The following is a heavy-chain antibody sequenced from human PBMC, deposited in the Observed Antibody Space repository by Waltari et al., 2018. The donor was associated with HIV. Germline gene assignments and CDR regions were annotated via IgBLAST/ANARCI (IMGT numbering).Heavy chain of an antibody. CDR1: GFAFRSYV. V-gene: IGHV3-23*01. CDR2: ISGSGGST. D-gene: IGHD6-13*01. J-gene: IGHJ6*02. Sequence: EVQLLEPGGGLVQPGGSLRLYCSALGFAFRSYVMSRVRQAPGKGREWVSGISGSGGSTYYVDSVKGRFTITRDNSKNTLYLQMNSLRADDTAVYYCAKDHSALRIAGARGYYGMDVWGQGTTVTVSS. CDR3: AKDHSALRIAGARGYYGMDV.